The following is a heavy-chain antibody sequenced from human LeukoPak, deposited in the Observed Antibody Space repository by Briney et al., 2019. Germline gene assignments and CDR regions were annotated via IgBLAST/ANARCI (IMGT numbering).Heavy chain of an antibody. CDR2: ISGSGGST. CDR3: ANIRLAGY. Sequence: PGRSLTLSCAASAFTFSSYAMSWVRQAPGKGLEWVSAISGSGGSTYYADSVKGPFTISTDNSKNTLYLQMNSLRAEDTAVYYCANIRLAGYWGQGTLVTVSS. D-gene: IGHD3-10*01. CDR1: AFTFSSYA. J-gene: IGHJ4*02. V-gene: IGHV3-23*01.